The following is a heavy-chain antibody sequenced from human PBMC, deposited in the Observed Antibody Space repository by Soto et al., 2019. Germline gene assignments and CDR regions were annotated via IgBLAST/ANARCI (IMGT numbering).Heavy chain of an antibody. CDR2: INAGNGNT. Sequence: QVPLVQSGAEVEKPGASVKVSCKASGYTFTNYAVHWVRQAPGQRLEWMGWINAGNGNTRFSQNLQGRVTITRDTSARKVYMELSSLRSEDTAVYYCARGHLAVVPVASWFYYMDVWGKGTTVTVSS. CDR1: GYTFTNYA. D-gene: IGHD2-2*01. CDR3: ARGHLAVVPVASWFYYMDV. J-gene: IGHJ6*03. V-gene: IGHV1-3*01.